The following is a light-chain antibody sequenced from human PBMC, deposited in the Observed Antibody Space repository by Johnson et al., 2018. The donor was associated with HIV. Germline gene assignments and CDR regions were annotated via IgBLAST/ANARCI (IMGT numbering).Light chain of an antibody. J-gene: IGLJ1*01. CDR1: SSHIENNY. Sequence: QSVLTQPPSVSAASGQRVDISCSGSSSHIENNYLSWHQQLPHTAPRLLISDNNKRPSGIPDRFSGSKSGASATLDITGLQPGDDADYYCGTWDNSLNVYVVETGTKVTVL. CDR3: GTWDNSLNVYV. V-gene: IGLV1-51*01. CDR2: DNN.